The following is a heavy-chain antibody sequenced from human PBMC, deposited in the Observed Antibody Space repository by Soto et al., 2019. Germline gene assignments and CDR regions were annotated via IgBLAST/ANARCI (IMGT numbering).Heavy chain of an antibody. CDR1: GGSISSGGYY. CDR3: ARDGVGYCSSTSRHGDYYYWAMDI. V-gene: IGHV4-31*03. Sequence: SETLSLTCTVSGGSISSGGYYWSWIRQHPGKGLEWIGYIYYSGSTYYNPSLESRVTISVDTSKNQFSLKLSSMTAADTAVYYCARDGVGYCSSTSRHGDYYYWAMDIWGQGTMVAVYS. D-gene: IGHD2-2*01. CDR2: IYYSGST. J-gene: IGHJ6*02.